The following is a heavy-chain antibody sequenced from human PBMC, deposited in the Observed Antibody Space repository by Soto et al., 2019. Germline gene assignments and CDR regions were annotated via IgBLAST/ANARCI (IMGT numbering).Heavy chain of an antibody. CDR3: ARYGSGIDHYYYMDV. V-gene: IGHV3-20*01. Sequence: EVQLVESGGGVVRPGGSLRLSCAASGFTFDAYGMSWVRQAPGTGLEWVSGINWNGGSTGYADSVKGRFTISRDNAKNSLYLQMNSLRAEDTALYHCARYGSGIDHYYYMDVWGKGTTVTVSS. CDR1: GFTFDAYG. CDR2: INWNGGST. D-gene: IGHD3-10*01. J-gene: IGHJ6*03.